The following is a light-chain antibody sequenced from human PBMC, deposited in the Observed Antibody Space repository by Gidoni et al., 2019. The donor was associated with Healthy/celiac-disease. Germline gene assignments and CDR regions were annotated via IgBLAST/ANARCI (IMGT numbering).Light chain of an antibody. CDR1: QSVSSY. CDR2: DAS. Sequence: EIVWTQSPATLSLSPGERATLSCRASQSVSSYLAWYQQKPGQAPMLLIYDASNRATGIPARFSGSGSGTDFTLTISSLETEDFAVYYCQQRSNWPPLTFGGGTKVEIK. CDR3: QQRSNWPPLT. J-gene: IGKJ4*01. V-gene: IGKV3-11*01.